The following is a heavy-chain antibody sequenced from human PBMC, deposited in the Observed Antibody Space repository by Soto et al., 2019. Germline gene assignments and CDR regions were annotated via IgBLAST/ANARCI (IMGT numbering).Heavy chain of an antibody. J-gene: IGHJ6*01. CDR1: GYTLTELS. CDR3: ATTTGILTGYYRPTSYYYGMEV. D-gene: IGHD3-9*01. CDR2: FDPEDGET. V-gene: IGHV1-24*01. Sequence: ASVKVSCKVSGYTLTELSMHWVRQAPGKGLEWMGGFDPEDGETIYAQKFQGRVTMTEDTSTDTAYMELSSLRSEDTAVYYCATTTGILTGYYRPTSYYYGMEVWGQGTTVTVSS.